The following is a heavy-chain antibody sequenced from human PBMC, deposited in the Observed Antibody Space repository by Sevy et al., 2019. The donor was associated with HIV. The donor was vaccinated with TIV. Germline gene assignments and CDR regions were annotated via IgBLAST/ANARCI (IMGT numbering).Heavy chain of an antibody. Sequence: GGSLRLSCEVSGFTFSDYGKHWVRQAPGKGLEWLAVISYDGSDIYYPDSVEGRFTVSRDNSKNTLYLQMNSLRPEDTAVYYCSNGAGGSDRGGFDYWGQGTLVTVSS. D-gene: IGHD1-26*01. CDR3: SNGAGGSDRGGFDY. V-gene: IGHV3-30*03. J-gene: IGHJ4*02. CDR1: GFTFSDYG. CDR2: ISYDGSDI.